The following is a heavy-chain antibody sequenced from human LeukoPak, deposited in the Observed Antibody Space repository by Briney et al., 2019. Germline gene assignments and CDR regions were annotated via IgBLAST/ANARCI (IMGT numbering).Heavy chain of an antibody. V-gene: IGHV5-51*01. CDR1: GYTFTTNW. CDR2: IYPGDSDT. CDR3: ARQFSSWANDY. D-gene: IGHD6-13*01. Sequence: GESLKISCKGSGYTFTTNWIGWVRQMPGKGLEWMGIIYPGDSDTRYSPSFQGQVTISADKSISTAYLQWSSLKASDTATYYCARQFSSWANDYWGQGTLVTVSS. J-gene: IGHJ4*02.